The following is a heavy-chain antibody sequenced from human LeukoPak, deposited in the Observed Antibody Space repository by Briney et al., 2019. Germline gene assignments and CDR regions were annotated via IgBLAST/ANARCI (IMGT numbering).Heavy chain of an antibody. CDR2: INSGSYSI. CDR1: GFTFTKYS. CDR3: ARDLGGYNFDY. J-gene: IGHJ4*02. Sequence: GGFLRLSCAASGFTFTKYSMNWVRQAPGKGLEWVSYINSGSYSIYYADSVKGRFTISRDNAEDSVYLQMNSLRAEDTAVYYCARDLGGYNFDYWGQGTLVTVSS. V-gene: IGHV3-48*04. D-gene: IGHD5-24*01.